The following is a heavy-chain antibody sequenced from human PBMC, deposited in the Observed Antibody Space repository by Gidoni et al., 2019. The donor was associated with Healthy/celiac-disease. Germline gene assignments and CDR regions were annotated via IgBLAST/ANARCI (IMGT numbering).Heavy chain of an antibody. Sequence: EVQLLESGGGLVQPGGSLRLSCAASGFTFSSYAMSWFRQAPGKGLEWVSAISGSGGSTYYADSVKGRFTISRDNSKNTLYLQMNSLRAEDTAVYYCAKVNTITIFGVVPNWFDPWGQGTLVTVSS. D-gene: IGHD3-3*01. CDR2: ISGSGGST. V-gene: IGHV3-23*01. CDR3: AKVNTITIFGVVPNWFDP. CDR1: GFTFSSYA. J-gene: IGHJ5*02.